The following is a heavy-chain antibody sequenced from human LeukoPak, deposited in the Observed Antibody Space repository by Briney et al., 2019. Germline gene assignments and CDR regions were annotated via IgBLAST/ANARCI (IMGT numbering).Heavy chain of an antibody. CDR1: GYTFTSYY. CDR2: ISAYDGNV. D-gene: IGHD6-13*01. J-gene: IGHJ4*02. CDR3: ARDSHSGPAADFDF. Sequence: ASVKVSCKASGYTFTSYYMHWVRQAPGQGLEWMGWISAYDGNVNYAQKFQDRIIVTTDTSTSTAYMELRSLRSDDTAVYYCARDSHSGPAADFDFWGQGTLVTVSS. V-gene: IGHV1-18*04.